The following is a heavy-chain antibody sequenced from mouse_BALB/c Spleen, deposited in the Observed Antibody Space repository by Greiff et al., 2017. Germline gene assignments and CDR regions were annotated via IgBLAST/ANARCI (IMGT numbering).Heavy chain of an antibody. CDR1: GFTFSSYA. D-gene: IGHD1-1*01. Sequence: EVMLVESGGGLVKPGGSLKLSCAASGFTFSSYAMSWVRQTPEKRLEWVASISSGGSTYYPDSVKGRFTISRDNARNILYLQMSSLRSEDTAMYYCAREGYYYGSSPYYFDYWGQGTTLTVSS. V-gene: IGHV5-6-5*01. CDR2: ISSGGST. CDR3: AREGYYYGSSPYYFDY. J-gene: IGHJ2*01.